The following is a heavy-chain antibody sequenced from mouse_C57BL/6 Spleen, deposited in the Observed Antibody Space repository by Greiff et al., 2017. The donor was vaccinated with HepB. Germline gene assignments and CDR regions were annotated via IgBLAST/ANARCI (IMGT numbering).Heavy chain of an antibody. V-gene: IGHV1-80*01. CDR3: ARRLAGYAIDY. D-gene: IGHD4-1*01. CDR2: IYPGAGDT. CDR1: GYAFSSYW. J-gene: IGHJ4*01. Sequence: QVQLQQSGAELVKPGASVKISCKASGYAFSSYWMNWVKPRPGKGLEWIGQIYPGAGDTNYNGKFKGKATLTAATSSSTAYMPLRSLTSEDSAVYFCARRLAGYAIDYWGQGTSVTVSS.